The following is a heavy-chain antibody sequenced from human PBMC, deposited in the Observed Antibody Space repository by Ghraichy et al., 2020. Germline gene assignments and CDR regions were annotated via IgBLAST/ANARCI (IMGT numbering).Heavy chain of an antibody. J-gene: IGHJ4*02. V-gene: IGHV3-23*01. D-gene: IGHD1-20*01. Sequence: GGSLRLSCAASGFTFSSYAMSWVRQAPGKGLEWVSAISGSGGSTYYADSVKGRFTISRDNSKNTLYLQMNSLRAEDTAVYYCANDHNWNPAAEGLDYWGQGTLVTVSS. CDR3: ANDHNWNPAAEGLDY. CDR1: GFTFSSYA. CDR2: ISGSGGST.